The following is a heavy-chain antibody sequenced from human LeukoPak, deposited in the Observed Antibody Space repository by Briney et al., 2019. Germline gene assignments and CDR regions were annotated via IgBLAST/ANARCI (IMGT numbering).Heavy chain of an antibody. Sequence: PSETLSLTCTVSGGSISSYYWSWIRQPPGKGLEWIGYIYYSGSTNYNPSLKSRVTIPVDTSKNQFSLKLSSVTAADTAVYYCARGSNYYDSSGYYAANDYWGQGTLVTVSS. D-gene: IGHD3-22*01. V-gene: IGHV4-59*01. J-gene: IGHJ4*02. CDR2: IYYSGST. CDR1: GGSISSYY. CDR3: ARGSNYYDSSGYYAANDY.